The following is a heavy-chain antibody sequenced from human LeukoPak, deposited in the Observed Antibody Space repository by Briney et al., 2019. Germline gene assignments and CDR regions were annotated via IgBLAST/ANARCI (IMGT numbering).Heavy chain of an antibody. D-gene: IGHD6-13*01. Sequence: GGSLRLSCAASGFTFSSYGMHWVRQAPGKGLEWVAVIWYDGSNKYYADSVKGRFTISRDNPKNTLYLQMNSLRAEDTAVYYCARDGYSKKIDYWGQGTLVTVSS. CDR2: IWYDGSNK. CDR3: ARDGYSKKIDY. J-gene: IGHJ4*02. V-gene: IGHV3-33*01. CDR1: GFTFSSYG.